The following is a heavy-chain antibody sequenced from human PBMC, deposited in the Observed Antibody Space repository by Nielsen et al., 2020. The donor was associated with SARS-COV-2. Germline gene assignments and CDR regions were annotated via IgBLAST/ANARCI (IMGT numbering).Heavy chain of an antibody. Sequence: WIRQPPGKGLEWIGYIYYSGGTNYNPSLKSRVTISVDTSKNQFSLKLSSVTAADTAVYYCARTGTDVWSIAAAGAYYYYGMDVWGQGTTVTVSS. CDR3: ARTGTDVWSIAAAGAYYYYGMDV. V-gene: IGHV4-59*01. CDR2: IYYSGGT. J-gene: IGHJ6*02. D-gene: IGHD6-13*01.